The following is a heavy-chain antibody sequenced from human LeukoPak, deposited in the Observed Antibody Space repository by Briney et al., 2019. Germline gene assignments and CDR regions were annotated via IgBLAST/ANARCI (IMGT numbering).Heavy chain of an antibody. J-gene: IGHJ6*03. Sequence: PSETLSLTCAVSGGSISSGDYSWSWIRQPPGKGLEWIGYMYYSGSTYYNPSLKSRVTISVDTSKNQFSLKLSSVTAADTAVYYCARDAQIGYRHYYMDVWGKGTTVTVSS. D-gene: IGHD5-18*01. CDR3: ARDAQIGYRHYYMDV. CDR2: MYYSGST. V-gene: IGHV4-30-4*07. CDR1: GGSISSGDYS.